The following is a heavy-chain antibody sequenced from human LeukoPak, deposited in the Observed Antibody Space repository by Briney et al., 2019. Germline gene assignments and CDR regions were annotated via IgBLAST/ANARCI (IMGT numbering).Heavy chain of an antibody. V-gene: IGHV4-61*02. J-gene: IGHJ4*02. CDR1: GGSISSGSYY. CDR2: IYTSGTT. D-gene: IGHD4-17*01. Sequence: PSETLSLTCTVSGGSISSGSYYWSWIRQPAGTGLEWIGRIYTSGTTHYNPSLKSRVTMSVDTSKNQFSLKLSSVTAADTAVYYCARLSTVTTSFDYWGQGTLVTVSS. CDR3: ARLSTVTTSFDY.